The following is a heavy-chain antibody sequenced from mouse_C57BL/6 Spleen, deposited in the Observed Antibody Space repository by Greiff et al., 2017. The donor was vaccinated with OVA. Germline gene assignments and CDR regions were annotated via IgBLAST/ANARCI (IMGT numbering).Heavy chain of an antibody. CDR3: ARGGYGSSPYYFDY. Sequence: VQLQQSGPELVKPGASVKISCKASGYAFSSSWMNWVKQRPGKGLEWIGRIYPGDGDTNYNGKFKGKATLTADKSSCTAYMQLSSLTSEDSAVYFCARGGYGSSPYYFDYWGQGTTLTVSS. CDR2: IYPGDGDT. J-gene: IGHJ2*01. D-gene: IGHD1-1*01. V-gene: IGHV1-82*01. CDR1: GYAFSSSW.